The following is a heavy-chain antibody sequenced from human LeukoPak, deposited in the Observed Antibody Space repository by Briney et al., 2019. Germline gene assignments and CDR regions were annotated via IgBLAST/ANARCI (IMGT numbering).Heavy chain of an antibody. CDR1: GFTFSDYA. V-gene: IGHV3-23*03. J-gene: IGHJ4*02. Sequence: PGASLTLSCAASGFTFSDYAMSWVRQAPGKGLEWVSIIHKGGGWPSYSDSVKGRFTVSRDNSKNTLWLQMNSLRAEDTAVYYCAKNQVGELPSYYLHSWGQGTPVTVSS. D-gene: IGHD4-23*01. CDR2: IHKGGGWP. CDR3: AKNQVGELPSYYLHS.